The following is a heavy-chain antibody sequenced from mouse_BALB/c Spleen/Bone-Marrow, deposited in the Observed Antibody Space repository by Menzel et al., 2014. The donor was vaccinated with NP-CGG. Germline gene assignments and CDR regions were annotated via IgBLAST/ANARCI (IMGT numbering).Heavy chain of an antibody. CDR3: ASYYYGSAWFAY. J-gene: IGHJ3*01. CDR1: GFNIKDTY. CDR2: IDPANGNT. D-gene: IGHD1-1*01. V-gene: IGHV14-3*02. Sequence: VHVKQSGAELVKPGASVKLSCTASGFNIKDTYMHWVKQRPEQGLEWIGRIDPANGNTKYDPKFQGKATITADTSSNTAYLQLSSLTSEDTAVYYCASYYYGSAWFAYWGQGTLVTVSA.